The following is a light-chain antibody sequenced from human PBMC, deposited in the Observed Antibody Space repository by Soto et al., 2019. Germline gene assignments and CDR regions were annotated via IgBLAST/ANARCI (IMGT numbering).Light chain of an antibody. CDR3: QQRSNWPPYT. Sequence: IVLTQSPAILAMSPGERATLSCRTSQSVSTYLGWYQQKPGQAPSLLIYDASNRATGIPARFSGSGSGTDFTLTISSLEPEDFAVYYCQQRSNWPPYTFGQGTKVDIK. J-gene: IGKJ2*01. CDR1: QSVSTY. CDR2: DAS. V-gene: IGKV3-11*01.